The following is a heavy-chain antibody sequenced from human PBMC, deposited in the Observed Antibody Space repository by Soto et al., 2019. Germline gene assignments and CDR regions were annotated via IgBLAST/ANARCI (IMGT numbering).Heavy chain of an antibody. V-gene: IGHV1-46*01. D-gene: IGHD5-18*01. CDR3: ARANTAMASSFDY. CDR1: GYSFTSYY. CDR2: INPSGGST. Sequence: QAQLVQSGAEVKKPGASVKVSCTASGYSFTSYYMHWVRQAPGQGLEWMGIINPSGGSTSYAQKFQGRVTMTRDTSTSTVYMELSGLRSEDTAVYYCARANTAMASSFDYWGQGNVVSVSS. J-gene: IGHJ4*02.